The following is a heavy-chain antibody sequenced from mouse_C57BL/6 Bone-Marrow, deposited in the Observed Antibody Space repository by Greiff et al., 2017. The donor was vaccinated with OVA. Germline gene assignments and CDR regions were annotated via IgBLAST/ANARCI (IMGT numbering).Heavy chain of an antibody. Sequence: QVQLKEPGPGLVAPSQSLSLTCTVSGFSLTSYGVDWVRQPPGKGLEWLGVIWGGGSTNHNSALMSRPSISTDNSKSEVFLKMNSLQTDDTAMYYCAKHNGYSYYAMDYWGQGTSVTVSS. J-gene: IGHJ4*01. CDR1: GFSLTSYG. V-gene: IGHV2-9*01. D-gene: IGHD2-3*01. CDR2: IWGGGST. CDR3: AKHNGYSYYAMDY.